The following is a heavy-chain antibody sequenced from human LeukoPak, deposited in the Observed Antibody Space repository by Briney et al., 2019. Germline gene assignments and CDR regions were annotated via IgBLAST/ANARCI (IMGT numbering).Heavy chain of an antibody. D-gene: IGHD3-22*01. V-gene: IGHV1-18*01. CDR1: GYTFYSYG. J-gene: IGHJ6*02. CDR3: ARDRTPQVVVGYHYYGMDV. CDR2: ISAYNGNT. Sequence: GASVKVSCKASGYTFYSYGISWVRQAPGQGLEWMGWISAYNGNTKSSQKLQGRVTMTTDTSTSTAYMELTILRSDDTAVYFCARDRTPQVVVGYHYYGMDVWGQGTTVTVSS.